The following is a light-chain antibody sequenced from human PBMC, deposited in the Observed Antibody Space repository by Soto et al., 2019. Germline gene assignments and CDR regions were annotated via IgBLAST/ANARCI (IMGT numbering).Light chain of an antibody. CDR1: QDISNW. CDR2: DAS. Sequence: DIQMTQSPSSLSAFVGDRVTITCRASQDISNWLAWYQHKPGKAPQSLIHDASSLQRGVPSRFSGSGSGTDFTLTINNLQPEDSATYYCQHYNTFPFTFGGGTKVEI. J-gene: IGKJ4*01. V-gene: IGKV1D-16*01. CDR3: QHYNTFPFT.